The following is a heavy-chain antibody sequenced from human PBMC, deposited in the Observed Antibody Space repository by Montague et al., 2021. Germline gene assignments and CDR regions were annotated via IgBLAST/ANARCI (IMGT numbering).Heavy chain of an antibody. D-gene: IGHD6-13*01. Sequence: SETLSLTCTVSGAPITSNIYYWGWTRQSPGKGLEWIGSIYYSGNSFYQPSLKSRITMAVDTSKNQFSLKLSSVTAADTAIYYCARVFSSWYVGWFDPWGQGTLVTVSS. CDR3: ARVFSSWYVGWFDP. V-gene: IGHV4-39*07. CDR2: IYYSGNS. J-gene: IGHJ5*02. CDR1: GAPITSNIYY.